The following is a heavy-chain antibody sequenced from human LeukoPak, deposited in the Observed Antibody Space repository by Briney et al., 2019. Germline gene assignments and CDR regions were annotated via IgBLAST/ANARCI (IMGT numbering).Heavy chain of an antibody. Sequence: GGSLRLSCAASGFTFSCYAMHWVRQTPGKGLEWVAVISYDGSNKYYADSVKGRFTISRDNSKNTLYLQMNSLRAEDTAVYYCARELDAYYYDSSGYPQGYWGQGTLVTVSS. CDR1: GFTFSCYA. V-gene: IGHV3-30-3*01. J-gene: IGHJ4*02. D-gene: IGHD3-22*01. CDR3: ARELDAYYYDSSGYPQGY. CDR2: ISYDGSNK.